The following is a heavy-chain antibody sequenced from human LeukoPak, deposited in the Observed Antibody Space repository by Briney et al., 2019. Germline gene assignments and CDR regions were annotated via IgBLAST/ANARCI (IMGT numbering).Heavy chain of an antibody. D-gene: IGHD4-17*01. CDR2: ISGSGGST. J-gene: IGHJ6*02. CDR1: GFTFSSYA. V-gene: IGHV3-23*01. CDR3: AASSVTTGFYHYYGMDV. Sequence: PGGSLRLSCAASGFTFSSYAMSWVRQAPGKGLEWVSAISGSGGSTYYADSVKGRFTISRDNSKNTLYLQMNSLRAEDTAVYYCAASSVTTGFYHYYGMDVWGQGTTVTVSS.